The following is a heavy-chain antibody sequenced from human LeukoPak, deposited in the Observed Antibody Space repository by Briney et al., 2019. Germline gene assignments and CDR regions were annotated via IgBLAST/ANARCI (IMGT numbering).Heavy chain of an antibody. CDR2: IYYSGST. Sequence: PSEALSLTCTVSGGSISSSSYYWGWIRQPPGKGLEWIGSIYYSGSTYYNPSLKSRVTISVDTSKNQFSLKLSSVTAADTAVYYCARDLSPVAVKFDYWGQGTLVTVSS. CDR1: GGSISSSSYY. J-gene: IGHJ4*02. D-gene: IGHD6-19*01. V-gene: IGHV4-39*07. CDR3: ARDLSPVAVKFDY.